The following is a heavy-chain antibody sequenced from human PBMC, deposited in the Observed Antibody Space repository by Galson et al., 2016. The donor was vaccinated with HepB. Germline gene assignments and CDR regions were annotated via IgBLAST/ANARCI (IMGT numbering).Heavy chain of an antibody. CDR2: IKQDGSEK. Sequence: SLRLSCAASGFTFSRSWMSWVRQAPGKGLEWVANIKQDGSEKYYVDSVKGRFTISRDNAKNSLYLQINSLSAEDTAVYYCARDRGGTYSNCFDYWGQGTMATVSS. V-gene: IGHV3-7*03. CDR3: ARDRGGTYSNCFDY. CDR1: GFTFSRSW. J-gene: IGHJ4*02. D-gene: IGHD1-26*01.